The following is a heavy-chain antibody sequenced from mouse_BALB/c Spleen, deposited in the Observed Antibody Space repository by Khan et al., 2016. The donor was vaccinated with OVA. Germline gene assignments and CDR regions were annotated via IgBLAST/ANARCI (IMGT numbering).Heavy chain of an antibody. J-gene: IGHJ2*01. V-gene: IGHV1S137*01. D-gene: IGHD2-10*01. CDR3: ATPSYYGYFDY. Sequence: QVQLQQSGPELVRPGVSVKISCKGSGYTFTDYALYWVKQSHAKSLEWIGLISTYSGNTNYNQKFMGKATMTVDKFSSTAYMELARLTSEDSAIYYCATPSYYGYFDYWGQGTTLTVSS. CDR2: ISTYSGNT. CDR1: GYTFTDYA.